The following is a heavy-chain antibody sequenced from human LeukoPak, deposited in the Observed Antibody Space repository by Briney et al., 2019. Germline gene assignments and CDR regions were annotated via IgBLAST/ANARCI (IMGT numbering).Heavy chain of an antibody. Sequence: GGSLRLSCAASGFTVSSNYMSWVRQAPGKGLEWVGFIRSKAYGGTTEYAASVKGRFTISRDDSKSIAYLQMNSLNTEDTAVYYCTRGADLYAFDIWGQGTMVTVSS. CDR3: TRGADLYAFDI. J-gene: IGHJ3*02. V-gene: IGHV3-49*04. CDR2: IRSKAYGGTT. CDR1: GFTVSSNY.